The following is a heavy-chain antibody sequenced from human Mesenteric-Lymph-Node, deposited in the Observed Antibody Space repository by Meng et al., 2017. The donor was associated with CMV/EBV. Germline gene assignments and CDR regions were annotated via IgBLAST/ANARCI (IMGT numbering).Heavy chain of an antibody. CDR2: TCSRSKWYN. Sequence: SGASVSSNSAAWSWIGQSASRGLEWLGRTCSRSKWYNDYTVSVQSRITINSDTSKNQFSLHLNSVTPEDTAVYYCARVDDRSGWFDCWGQGTLVTVSS. V-gene: IGHV6-1*01. D-gene: IGHD6-19*01. CDR1: GASVSSNSAA. J-gene: IGHJ4*02. CDR3: ARVDDRSGWFDC.